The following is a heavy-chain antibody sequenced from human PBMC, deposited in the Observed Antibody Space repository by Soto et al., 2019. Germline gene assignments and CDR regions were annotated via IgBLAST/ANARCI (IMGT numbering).Heavy chain of an antibody. CDR2: ISGSGGST. D-gene: IGHD5-12*01. CDR1: GFTFSSYA. V-gene: IGHV3-23*01. CDR3: AKDLSQSGYSGYDPTATDAFDI. J-gene: IGHJ3*02. Sequence: GGSLRLSCAASGFTFSSYAMSWVRQAPGKGLEWVSAISGSGGSTYYADSVKGRFTISRDNSKNTLYLQMNSLRAEDTAVYYCAKDLSQSGYSGYDPTATDAFDIWGQGTMVTVSS.